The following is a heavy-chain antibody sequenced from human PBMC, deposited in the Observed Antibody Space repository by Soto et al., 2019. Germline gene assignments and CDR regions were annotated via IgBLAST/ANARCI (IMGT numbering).Heavy chain of an antibody. CDR1: GFTFNAYA. J-gene: IGHJ4*02. V-gene: IGHV3-23*01. D-gene: IGHD4-4*01. Sequence: EVQLLESGGDLVQPGGSLRLSCAASGFTFNAYAMTWVRQAPGKGLEWVSAIGGSGGNRYYAASVKGRFTISRDNSKDKLDLQMNRLRVEDTAVYYCARVASDYINSIDHWGQGILVTVSS. CDR2: IGGSGGNR. CDR3: ARVASDYINSIDH.